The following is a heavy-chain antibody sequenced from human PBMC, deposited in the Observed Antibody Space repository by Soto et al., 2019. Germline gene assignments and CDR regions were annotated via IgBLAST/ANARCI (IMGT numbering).Heavy chain of an antibody. J-gene: IGHJ4*02. CDR1: GGTFSSYS. CDR3: ASWERMVRGVHLFDY. D-gene: IGHD3-10*01. V-gene: IGHV1-69*01. Sequence: QVQLVQSGAEVKKPGSSVKVSCKASGGTFSSYSISWVRQAPGQGLEWMRGIIPIFGTANYAQKFQGRVTITADESTSTAYMELSSLRSEDKAVYYCASWERMVRGVHLFDYCGQGTLVTVSS. CDR2: IIPIFGTA.